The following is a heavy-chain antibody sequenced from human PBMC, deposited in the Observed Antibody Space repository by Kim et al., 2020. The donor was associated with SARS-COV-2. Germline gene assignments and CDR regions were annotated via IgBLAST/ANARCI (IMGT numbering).Heavy chain of an antibody. J-gene: IGHJ4*02. CDR3: ARIRGEVGGSWEYFFDY. Sequence: SETLSLTCTVSGGSISNYHWSWIRQSPGKGLEWIGYIYYSGSSNYNLSLRGRVTLLIDTPKNQFSLKLTSVTAADTAVYYCARIRGEVGGSWEYFFDYWGQGTLVTVSS. V-gene: IGHV4-59*01. D-gene: IGHD1-26*01. CDR2: IYYSGSS. CDR1: GGSISNYH.